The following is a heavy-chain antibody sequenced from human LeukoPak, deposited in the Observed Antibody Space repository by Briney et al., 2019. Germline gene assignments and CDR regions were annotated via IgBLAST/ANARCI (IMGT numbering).Heavy chain of an antibody. CDR2: INGYNGNT. V-gene: IGHV1-18*01. Sequence: ASVKVSCKASGYTFTSYAISWVRQAPGQGLEWMGRINGYNGNTNYAQKLQGRVTMTRDMSTSTVYMELSSLRSEDTAVYYCARVRRFLEWLSEPDREFDYWGQGTLVTVSS. CDR3: ARVRRFLEWLSEPDREFDY. J-gene: IGHJ4*02. CDR1: GYTFTSYA. D-gene: IGHD3-3*01.